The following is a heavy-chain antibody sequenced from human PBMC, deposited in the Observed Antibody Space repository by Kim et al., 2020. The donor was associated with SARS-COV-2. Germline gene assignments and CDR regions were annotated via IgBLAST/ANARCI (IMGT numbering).Heavy chain of an antibody. J-gene: IGHJ6*01. Sequence: GGSLRLSCAASGFTFSNYYMTWIRQAPGKGLEWVSSISSSSSYKNYPDSVKGRFTISRDNAKNSLYRQMNSLRAEDTAVYYCARVGYDYFWGSYRVYYY. V-gene: IGHV3-11*05. D-gene: IGHD3-16*01. CDR1: GFTFSNYY. CDR3: ARVGYDYFWGSYRVYYY. CDR2: ISSSSSYK.